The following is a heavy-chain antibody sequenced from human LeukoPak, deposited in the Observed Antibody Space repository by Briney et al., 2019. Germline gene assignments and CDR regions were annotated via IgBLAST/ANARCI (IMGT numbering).Heavy chain of an antibody. CDR1: GFTFSSYS. CDR2: ISSSSSYI. Sequence: TGGSLRLSCAASGFTFSSYSMNWVRQAPGKGLEWVSSISSSSSYIYYADSVKGRFTISRDNAKNSLYLQMNSLRAEDTAVYYCAREVGVFPGFDPWGQGTLVTVSS. D-gene: IGHD2-21*01. V-gene: IGHV3-21*01. CDR3: AREVGVFPGFDP. J-gene: IGHJ5*02.